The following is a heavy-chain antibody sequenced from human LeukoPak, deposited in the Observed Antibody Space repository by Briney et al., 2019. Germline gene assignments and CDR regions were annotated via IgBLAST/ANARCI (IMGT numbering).Heavy chain of an antibody. CDR1: GYDFPSYW. V-gene: IGHV5-51*01. CDR2: IYPGDSDT. D-gene: IGHD3-9*01. Sequence: GESLRISCKASGYDFPSYWIAWVRQMPGKGLEWMGIIYPGDSDTRYSPTFQGQVTISADRSINTAYLQWDTLKASDIAIYYCTRRADILTGHSFDTWGQGTLLTVSS. CDR3: TRRADILTGHSFDT. J-gene: IGHJ4*02.